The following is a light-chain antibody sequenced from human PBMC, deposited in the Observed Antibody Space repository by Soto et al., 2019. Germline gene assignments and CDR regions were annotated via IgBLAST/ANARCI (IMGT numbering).Light chain of an antibody. CDR1: QSVSDS. J-gene: IGKJ1*01. V-gene: IGKV1-5*01. CDR2: DVS. CDR3: QQYDYSRT. Sequence: DIKMYQSPSTLSASVGDTVTITCRASQSVSDSLAWYQVKPGEAPKLLIFDVSNLETGVPSRFSGSGSGTEFSLTIRGLQPDDFATYYCQQYDYSRTFGQGTKVDIK.